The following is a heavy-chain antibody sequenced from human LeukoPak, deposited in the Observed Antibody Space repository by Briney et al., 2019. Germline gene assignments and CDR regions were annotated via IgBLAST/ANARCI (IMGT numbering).Heavy chain of an antibody. CDR1: GGTFSSYA. V-gene: IGHV1-69*13. Sequence: ASVKVSCKASGGTFSSYAISWIWQAPAQGLELMGGTIPIFGTANYAQKFQGRVTITADESTNSAYMELSSLRSEDMAVYYCARGSYTLGYQPYWGQGTLVTVSS. CDR2: TIPIFGTA. J-gene: IGHJ4*02. D-gene: IGHD7-27*01. CDR3: ARGSYTLGYQPY.